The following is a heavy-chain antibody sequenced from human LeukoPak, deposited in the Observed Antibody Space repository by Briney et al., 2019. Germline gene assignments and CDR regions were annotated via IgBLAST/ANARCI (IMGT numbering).Heavy chain of an antibody. J-gene: IGHJ4*02. V-gene: IGHV4-39*07. D-gene: IGHD1-7*01. Sequence: SETLSLTCTVSGGSISSSSYYWGWIRQPPGKGLEWIGSIYYSGSTYYNPSLKSRVTISVDTSKNQFSLKLSSVTAADTAVYYCARGITGTIAWVSMDYRGQGTLVTVSS. CDR2: IYYSGST. CDR3: ARGITGTIAWVSMDY. CDR1: GGSISSSSYY.